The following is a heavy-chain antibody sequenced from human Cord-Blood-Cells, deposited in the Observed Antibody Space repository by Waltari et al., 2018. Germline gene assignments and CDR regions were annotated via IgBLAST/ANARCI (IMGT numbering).Heavy chain of an antibody. D-gene: IGHD6-6*01. J-gene: IGHJ4*02. CDR1: GGTFSSYA. V-gene: IGHV1-69*01. CDR2: IIPICGTA. CDR3: ARGRVLEYSSSSPFDY. Sequence: QVQLVQSGAEVKKPGSSVKVSCKASGGTFSSYAISWVRQAPGQGLEWMGGIIPICGTANYAQKFQGRVTITADEATSTAYMELSSLRSEDTAVYYCARGRVLEYSSSSPFDYWGQGTLVTVSS.